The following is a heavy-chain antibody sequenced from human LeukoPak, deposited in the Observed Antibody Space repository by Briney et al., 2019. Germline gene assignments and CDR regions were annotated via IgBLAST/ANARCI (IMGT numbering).Heavy chain of an antibody. CDR1: GFTFSGSA. V-gene: IGHV3-73*01. Sequence: GGSLKLSCAASGFTFSGSAMHWVRQASGKGLEWVGRIRSKANSYATAYAASVKGRFTISRDDSKNTAYLQMNSLKTEVTAVYYCTRPHTYYYDSSGYYYVDYWGQGTLVTVSS. J-gene: IGHJ4*02. CDR3: TRPHTYYYDSSGYYYVDY. CDR2: IRSKANSYAT. D-gene: IGHD3-22*01.